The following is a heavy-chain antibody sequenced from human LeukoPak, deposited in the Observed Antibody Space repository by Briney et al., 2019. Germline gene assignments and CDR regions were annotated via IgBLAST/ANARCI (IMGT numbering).Heavy chain of an antibody. CDR3: ARGGSLAVAPHLYYFDY. D-gene: IGHD6-19*01. Sequence: GTSVKVSCKASGYTFTNYFMHWVRQAPGQGLEWMGVINPSGGSTTYAQNFQGRVTMTRDTPTSAVYMELSSLRSEDTAVYYCARGGSLAVAPHLYYFDYWGQGTLVTVSS. CDR2: INPSGGST. V-gene: IGHV1-46*01. J-gene: IGHJ4*02. CDR1: GYTFTNYF.